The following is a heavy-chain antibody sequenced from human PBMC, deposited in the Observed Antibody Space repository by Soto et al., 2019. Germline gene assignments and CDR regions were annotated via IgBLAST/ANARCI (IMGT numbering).Heavy chain of an antibody. CDR1: CYIVPMYG. Sequence: GASVDVSRLDCCYIVPMYGIYWVRPAPGQRLEWMGWINAANGDTKYSPKFQGRVTITRDTSASTAYMELSSLRSEDTAVYYCVRRHVSATGIDWFDPWGQGTLVTVSS. V-gene: IGHV1-3*01. CDR3: VRRHVSATGIDWFDP. CDR2: INAANGDT. J-gene: IGHJ5*02. D-gene: IGHD6-13*01.